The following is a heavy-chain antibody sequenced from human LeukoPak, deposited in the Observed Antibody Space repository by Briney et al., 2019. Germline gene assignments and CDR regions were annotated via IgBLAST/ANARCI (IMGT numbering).Heavy chain of an antibody. J-gene: IGHJ6*01. CDR3: AKSPIRTVAGTTYYSYGMDV. D-gene: IGHD6-19*01. CDR2: ISGSGGST. Sequence: GGSLRLSFPASGFTCISYAMSWVRQAPGKGREGVSAISGSGGSTYYADPVERRLTISRANSKNTLYLQMNSLRAEATAVYYCAKSPIRTVAGTTYYSYGMDVWGQGATVTVSS. V-gene: IGHV3-23*01. CDR1: GFTCISYA.